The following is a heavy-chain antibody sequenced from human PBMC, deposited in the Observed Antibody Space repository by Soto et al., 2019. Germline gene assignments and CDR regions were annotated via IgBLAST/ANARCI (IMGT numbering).Heavy chain of an antibody. CDR1: GFRFSSYS. Sequence: GGSLRLSCADSGFRFSSYSMSWVRQTPGKGLEWVAAITATGDRTYYADSVAGRFTISRDNSKKTHYLQMTSLRAEDTAMYYCATMNGYFEYWGQGTPVTVSS. D-gene: IGHD3-22*01. CDR3: ATMNGYFEY. J-gene: IGHJ4*02. V-gene: IGHV3-23*01. CDR2: ITATGDRT.